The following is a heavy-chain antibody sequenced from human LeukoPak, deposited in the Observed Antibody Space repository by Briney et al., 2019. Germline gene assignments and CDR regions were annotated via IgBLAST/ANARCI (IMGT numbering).Heavy chain of an antibody. CDR3: ARASQWLPTDY. V-gene: IGHV3-11*04. CDR2: ISSSGGSI. CDR1: GFTFSDYY. J-gene: IGHJ4*02. D-gene: IGHD6-19*01. Sequence: GGSLRLSCAASGFTFSDYYMSWIRQAPGKGLEWVSYISSSGGSIYYADSVKGRFTISRDNAKNSLYLQMNSPRAEDTAVYYCARASQWLPTDYWGQGTLVTVSS.